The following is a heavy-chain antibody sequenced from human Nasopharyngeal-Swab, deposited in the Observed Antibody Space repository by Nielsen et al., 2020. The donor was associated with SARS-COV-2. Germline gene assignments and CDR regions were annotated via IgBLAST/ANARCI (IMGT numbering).Heavy chain of an antibody. Sequence: GESLKISCVASGFPFSSYSMNWVRQAPGKGLEWVSSITSGSSYIYYADSVKGRFTISRDNAKNSLFLQMNSLRAEDTAVYYCARGYDFRSGSNAFDIWGQGTMVTVSS. CDR3: ARGYDFRSGSNAFDI. V-gene: IGHV3-21*01. D-gene: IGHD3-3*01. J-gene: IGHJ3*02. CDR2: ITSGSSYI. CDR1: GFPFSSYS.